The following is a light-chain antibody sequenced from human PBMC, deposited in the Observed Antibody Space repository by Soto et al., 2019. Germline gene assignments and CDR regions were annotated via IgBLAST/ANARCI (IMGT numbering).Light chain of an antibody. CDR3: QQYGNSPQT. CDR1: QSVSTY. V-gene: IGKV3-20*01. Sequence: EIVLTQSPGTLSLSPGERATLSCRASQSVSTYVAWYQQKPGQAPRLLIYGASSRATGIPNRFSGSGSGTDFTLTISRLEPEDFAVYYCQQYGNSPQTFGQGTKVDIK. J-gene: IGKJ1*01. CDR2: GAS.